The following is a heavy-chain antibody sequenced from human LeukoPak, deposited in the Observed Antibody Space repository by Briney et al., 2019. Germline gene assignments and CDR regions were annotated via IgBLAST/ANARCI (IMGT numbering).Heavy chain of an antibody. CDR1: GFTFSSYS. CDR2: ISSSSSYI. Sequence: GGSLRLSCAASGFTFSSYSMNWVRQAPGKGVVWVSSISSSSSYIYYADSVKGRFTISRDNAKNSLYLQMNSLRAEDTAVYYCARATCSGGSCSFGDAFDIWGQGTMVTVSS. CDR3: ARATCSGGSCSFGDAFDI. V-gene: IGHV3-21*01. D-gene: IGHD2-15*01. J-gene: IGHJ3*02.